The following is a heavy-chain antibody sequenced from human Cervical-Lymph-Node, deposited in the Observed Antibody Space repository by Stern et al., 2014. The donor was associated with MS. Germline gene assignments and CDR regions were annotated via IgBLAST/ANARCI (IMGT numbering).Heavy chain of an antibody. CDR3: AKDSSSGWTSDGGYFDY. V-gene: IGHV3-9*01. CDR1: GFTFDAYA. J-gene: IGHJ4*02. Sequence: EVQLVESGGGLVQPGRSLRLSCAASGFTFDAYAMHWVRQAPGQGLEWVSGISWDIGTIGYADHLKGRFTISGDDAKNYLYLQMHSLRAEDTALYYCAKDSSSGWTSDGGYFDYWGQGTLVTVSS. D-gene: IGHD6-19*01. CDR2: ISWDIGTI.